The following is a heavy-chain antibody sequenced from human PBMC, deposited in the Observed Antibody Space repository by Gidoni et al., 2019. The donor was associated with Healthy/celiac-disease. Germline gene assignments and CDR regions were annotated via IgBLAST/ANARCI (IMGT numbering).Heavy chain of an antibody. J-gene: IGHJ5*02. CDR1: GLTFRSYA. CDR3: AKDRGSSGRGWFDP. D-gene: IGHD6-19*01. CDR2: ISGSGGST. V-gene: IGHV3-23*01. Sequence: EVQLLGSGGGLVQPGGPLSLSCAAFGLTFRSYAMSWVRQAPGKGLEWVSAISGSGGSTYYADSVKGRFTISRDNSKNTLYLQMNSLRAEDTAVYYCAKDRGSSGRGWFDPWGQGTLVTVSS.